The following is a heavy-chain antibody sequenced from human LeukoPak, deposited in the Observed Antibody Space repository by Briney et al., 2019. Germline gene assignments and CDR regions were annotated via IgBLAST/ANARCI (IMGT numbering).Heavy chain of an antibody. D-gene: IGHD3-9*01. CDR1: GFTFDDYA. CDR3: AKVDYDILTGYHHPFDY. CDR2: ISWNSGSI. J-gene: IGHJ4*02. V-gene: IGHV3-9*01. Sequence: GRSLRLSCAASGFTFDDYAMHWVRQAPGKGLEWVSGISWNSGSIGYADSVKGRFTISRDNAKNSLYLQMNSLRAEDTALYYCAKVDYDILTGYHHPFDYWGQGTLVTVS.